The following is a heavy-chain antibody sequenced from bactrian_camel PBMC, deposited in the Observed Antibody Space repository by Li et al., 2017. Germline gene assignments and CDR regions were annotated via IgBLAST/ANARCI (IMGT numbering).Heavy chain of an antibody. Sequence: LVESGGGSVQAGGSLRLACAASRSTTNCMGWLRRQAPGKEREGVAAVGSDGTTTYEGSVKGRFTISKDDDTLYLQMNDLKPGDTAMYYCAAATFASCAWRPGAHDFYLWGRGTQVTVS. V-gene: IGHV3S53*01. D-gene: IGHD4*01. J-gene: IGHJ6*01. CDR1: RSTTNC. CDR3: AAATFASCAWRPGAHDFYL. CDR2: VGSDGTT.